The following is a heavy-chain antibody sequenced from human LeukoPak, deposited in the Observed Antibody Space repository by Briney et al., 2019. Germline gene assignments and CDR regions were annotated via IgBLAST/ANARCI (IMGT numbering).Heavy chain of an antibody. Sequence: GNSLRLSCAASGFSFNNYWMSWVRQAPGKGLEWVSVIYSGGSTYYADSVKGRFTISRDNSKNTLYLQMNSLRAEDTAVYYCARDQMARDYYYYYGMDVWGQGTTVTVSS. J-gene: IGHJ6*02. D-gene: IGHD5-24*01. CDR3: ARDQMARDYYYYYGMDV. CDR2: IYSGGST. V-gene: IGHV3-53*01. CDR1: GFSFNNYW.